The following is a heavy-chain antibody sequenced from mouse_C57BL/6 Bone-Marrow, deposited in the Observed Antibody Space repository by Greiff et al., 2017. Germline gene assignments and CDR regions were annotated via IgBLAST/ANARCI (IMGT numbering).Heavy chain of an antibody. CDR1: GYTFTSYG. CDR3: ARRATVVATRAWFAY. D-gene: IGHD1-1*01. V-gene: IGHV1-81*01. CDR2: IYPRSGNT. J-gene: IGHJ3*01. Sequence: QVQLQQSGAELARPGASVKLSCKASGYTFTSYGISWVKQRTGQGLEWIGEIYPRSGNTYYNEKFKGKATLTADKSSSTAYMGPRSLTSEDSAVYFCARRATVVATRAWFAYWGQGTLVTVSA.